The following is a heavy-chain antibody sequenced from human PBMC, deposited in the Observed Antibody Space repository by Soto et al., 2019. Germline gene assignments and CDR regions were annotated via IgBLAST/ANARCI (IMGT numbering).Heavy chain of an antibody. D-gene: IGHD6-13*01. CDR3: ARGQGNPDYYYYYGMDV. J-gene: IGHJ6*01. Sequence: LILCCADSGFTFSRYSMNWFRQAPVKGLEWVSSISSSSSYIYYADSVKGRFTISRDNAKNSLYLQMKSLRAEDTAVYYCARGQGNPDYYYYYGMDVWGQGTTVTVSS. CDR1: GFTFSRYS. V-gene: IGHV3-21*01. CDR2: ISSSSSYI.